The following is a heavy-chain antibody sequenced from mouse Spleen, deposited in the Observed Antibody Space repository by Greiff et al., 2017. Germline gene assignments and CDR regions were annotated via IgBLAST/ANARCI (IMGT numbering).Heavy chain of an antibody. D-gene: IGHD2-1*01. CDR2: IWTGGGT. J-gene: IGHJ2*01. CDR3: ARNYDYYGNYLFDY. Sequence: VNLVESGPGLVAPSQSLSITCTVSGFSLTSYAISWVRQPPGKGLEWLGVIWTGGGTNYNSALKSRLSISKDNSKSQVFLKMNSLQTDDTARYYCARNYDYYGNYLFDYWGQGTTLTVSS. CDR1: GFSLTSYA. V-gene: IGHV2-9-1*01.